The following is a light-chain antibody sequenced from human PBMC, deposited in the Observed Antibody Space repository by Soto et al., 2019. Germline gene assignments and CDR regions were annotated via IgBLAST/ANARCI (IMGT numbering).Light chain of an antibody. J-gene: IGLJ1*01. CDR2: DAD. V-gene: IGLV1-51*01. CDR1: RANIGGNS. CDR3: GSWDSSLRAYV. Sequence: QSVLTQPPSVSAATGQRATVRCPGSRANIGGNSVSWYQQLPGTAPKLLIYDADKRPSGIPDRFSGSKSGTSATLGITGFQTGDEADYYCGSWDSSLRAYVFGTGTKVTV.